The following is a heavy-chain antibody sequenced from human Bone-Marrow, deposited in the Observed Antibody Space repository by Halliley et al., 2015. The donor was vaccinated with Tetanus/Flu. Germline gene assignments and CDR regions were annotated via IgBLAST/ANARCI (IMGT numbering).Heavy chain of an antibody. CDR2: IDPSDSYT. Sequence: EVQLVQSGAEVKKPGESLTISCKASGYSFSKYWISWVRQMPGKGLEWMGRIDPSDSYTNYGPSFQGHVTFSVDESMGTAYVRWSSLKASYAALYFCARHQSDPSYYGSGLLSMDVWGQGTTVTVSS. CDR3: ARHQSDPSYYGSGLLSMDV. V-gene: IGHV5-10-1*01. D-gene: IGHD3-10*01. J-gene: IGHJ6*02. CDR1: GYSFSKYW.